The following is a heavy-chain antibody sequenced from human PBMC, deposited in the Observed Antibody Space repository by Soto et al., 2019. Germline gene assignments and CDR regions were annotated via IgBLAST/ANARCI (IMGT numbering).Heavy chain of an antibody. J-gene: IGHJ6*02. CDR2: IWYDGSNK. D-gene: IGHD3-22*01. CDR3: AREGTMIVVVTPSYGMDV. CDR1: GFTFSSYG. Sequence: GGSLRLSCAASGFTFSSYGMHWVRQAPGKGLEWVAVIWYDGSNKYYADSVKGRFTISRDNSKNTLYLQMNSLRAEDTAAYYCAREGTMIVVVTPSYGMDVWGQGTTVTVSS. V-gene: IGHV3-33*01.